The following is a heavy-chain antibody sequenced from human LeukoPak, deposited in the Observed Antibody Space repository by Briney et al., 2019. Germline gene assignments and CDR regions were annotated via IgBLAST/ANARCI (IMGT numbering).Heavy chain of an antibody. CDR1: GFAFDEHG. CDR3: ARAPITSQFYFDY. J-gene: IGHJ4*02. V-gene: IGHV3-20*04. Sequence: GGSLRLSCTASGFAFDEHGMSWVRQVPGKGLEWVSGINWSGGSTGYADPLRGRFTISRDNANNSLYLQMDSLRAEDTALYYCARAPITSQFYFDYWGQGTLVTVSS. CDR2: INWSGGST. D-gene: IGHD2-2*01.